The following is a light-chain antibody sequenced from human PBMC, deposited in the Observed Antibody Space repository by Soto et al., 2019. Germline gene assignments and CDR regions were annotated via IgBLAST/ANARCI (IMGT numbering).Light chain of an antibody. Sequence: QSVLTQPPSASGSPGQSVTISCTGTSSDVGGYNYVSWYQQHPGKAPKLMIYEVNKRPSGVPDRFSGSKSGNTASLTVSGLQAEDGADYYCSTYGGSNNLVFGGGTKLTVL. CDR3: STYGGSNNLV. J-gene: IGLJ2*01. V-gene: IGLV2-8*01. CDR2: EVN. CDR1: SSDVGGYNY.